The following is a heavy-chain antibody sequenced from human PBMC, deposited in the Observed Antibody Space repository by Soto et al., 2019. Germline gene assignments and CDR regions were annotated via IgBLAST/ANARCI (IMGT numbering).Heavy chain of an antibody. Sequence: QVQLVQSGAEVKKPGASVKVSCKASGYTFTSYYMHWVRQAPGQGLEWMGIINPSGGSTSYAQKFQGRVTMTRDTSTSTVYMELSSLRSEDTAVYYCARGYCSGGSCYSRGYYYYYGMDVWGQGTTVTVSS. CDR2: INPSGGST. D-gene: IGHD2-15*01. V-gene: IGHV1-46*01. J-gene: IGHJ6*02. CDR3: ARGYCSGGSCYSRGYYYYYGMDV. CDR1: GYTFTSYY.